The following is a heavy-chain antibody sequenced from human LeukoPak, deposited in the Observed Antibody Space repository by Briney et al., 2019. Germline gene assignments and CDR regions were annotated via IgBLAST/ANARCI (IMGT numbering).Heavy chain of an antibody. J-gene: IGHJ4*02. D-gene: IGHD3-22*01. Sequence: GGSLRLSCAASGFTLSSYAMSWVRQAPGKGLEWVSAISGSGGSTYYADSVKGRFTISRDNSKNTLYLQMNSLRAEDTAVYYCAKAGYYDSSGYPDYWGQGTLVTVSS. V-gene: IGHV3-23*01. CDR1: GFTLSSYA. CDR2: ISGSGGST. CDR3: AKAGYYDSSGYPDY.